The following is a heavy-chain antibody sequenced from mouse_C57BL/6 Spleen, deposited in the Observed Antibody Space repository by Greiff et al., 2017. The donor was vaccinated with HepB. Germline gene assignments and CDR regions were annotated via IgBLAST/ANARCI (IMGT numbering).Heavy chain of an antibody. CDR2: IYWDDDK. J-gene: IGHJ2*01. D-gene: IGHD1-1*01. CDR1: GFSLSTSGMG. CDR3: ARRAYYGSSYSYFDY. Sequence: QVQLKESGPGILQSSQTLSLTCSFSGFSLSTSGMGVSWIRQPSGKGLEWLAHIYWDDDKRYNPSLKRRLTISKDTSRNQVFLKITSVDTADTATYYCARRAYYGSSYSYFDYWGQGTTLTVSS. V-gene: IGHV8-12*01.